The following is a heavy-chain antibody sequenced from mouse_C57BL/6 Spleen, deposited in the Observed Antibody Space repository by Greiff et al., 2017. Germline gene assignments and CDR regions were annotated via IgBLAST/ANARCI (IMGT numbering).Heavy chain of an antibody. CDR1: GYSFTDYN. V-gene: IGHV1-39*01. J-gene: IGHJ2*01. Sequence: EVKLQESGPELVKPGASVKISCKASGYSFTDYNMNWVKQSNGKSLEWIGVINPNYGTTSYNQKFKGKATLTVNQSSSTAYMQLNSLTPEDSAVYYCARGDYYGNYFDYWGQGTTLTVSS. CDR2: INPNYGTT. CDR3: ARGDYYGNYFDY. D-gene: IGHD1-1*01.